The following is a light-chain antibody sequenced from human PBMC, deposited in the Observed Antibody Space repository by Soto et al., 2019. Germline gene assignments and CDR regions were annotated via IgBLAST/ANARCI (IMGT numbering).Light chain of an antibody. CDR2: DAS. Sequence: DIQMTQSPSTLSASVGDRVTLTCRASQSISNWLAWYQQKPGKAPKLLIYDASSLESGVPSRFSGSGSGTEFTLTISSLQPEDFAVYYCQQYDNWPITFGQGTRLEIK. CDR1: QSISNW. J-gene: IGKJ5*01. V-gene: IGKV1-5*01. CDR3: QQYDNWPIT.